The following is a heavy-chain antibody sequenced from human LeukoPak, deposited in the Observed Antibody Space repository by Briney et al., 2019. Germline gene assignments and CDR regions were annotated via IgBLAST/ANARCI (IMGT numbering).Heavy chain of an antibody. CDR3: TKSDGYGLIRI. J-gene: IGHJ3*02. CDR2: IYYTGNT. CDR1: GDSTIGYY. Sequence: SETLSLTCSVPGDSTIGYYWGWIRQPPGKGLEWIGNIYYTGNTYYNSSLRSRVTISLDTSKNQFSLKVISMTAADTAAYYCTKSDGYGLIRICGRGTMVTVSS. D-gene: IGHD3-10*01. V-gene: IGHV4-39*07.